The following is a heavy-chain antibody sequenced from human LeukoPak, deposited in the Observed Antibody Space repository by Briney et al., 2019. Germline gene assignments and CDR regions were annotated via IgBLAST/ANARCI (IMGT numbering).Heavy chain of an antibody. CDR3: ASEYPVVAAIWEPI. D-gene: IGHD2-15*01. CDR1: GGTFSSYT. CDR2: IIPILGVA. J-gene: IGHJ3*02. Sequence: SVKVSCKASGGTFSSYTISWVRQAPGQGLEWMGRIIPILGVANYEQKFHGRVTITAAKSTSRDYMELSSLRSEDTAVYYCASEYPVVAAIWEPIWGKGTMVTVSS. V-gene: IGHV1-69*02.